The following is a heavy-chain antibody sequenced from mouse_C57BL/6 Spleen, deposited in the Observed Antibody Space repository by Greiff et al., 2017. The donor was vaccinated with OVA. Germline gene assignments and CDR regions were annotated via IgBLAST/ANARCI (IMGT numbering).Heavy chain of an antibody. J-gene: IGHJ3*01. V-gene: IGHV5-6*01. Sequence: EVKLVESGGDLVKPGGSLKLSCAASGFTFSSYGMSWVRQTPDKRLEWVATISSGGSYTYYPDSVKGRFTISRDNAKNTLYLQMSSLKSEDTAMYYCASYDYDEAYWGQGTLVTVSA. D-gene: IGHD2-4*01. CDR2: ISSGGSYT. CDR1: GFTFSSYG. CDR3: ASYDYDEAY.